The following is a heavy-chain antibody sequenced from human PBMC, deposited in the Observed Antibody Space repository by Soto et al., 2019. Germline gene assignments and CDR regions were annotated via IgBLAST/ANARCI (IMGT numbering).Heavy chain of an antibody. CDR3: ARGVPSSSSNNIYYYYGMDV. CDR1: GFTFSSYA. D-gene: IGHD6-6*01. V-gene: IGHV3-30-3*01. J-gene: IGHJ6*02. CDR2: ISYDGSNK. Sequence: GGSLRLSCAASGFTFSSYAMHWVRQAPGKGLEWVAVISYDGSNKYYADSVKGRFTISRDNSKNTLYLQMNSLRAEDTAVYYCARGVPSSSSNNIYYYYGMDVWGQGTTVTVSS.